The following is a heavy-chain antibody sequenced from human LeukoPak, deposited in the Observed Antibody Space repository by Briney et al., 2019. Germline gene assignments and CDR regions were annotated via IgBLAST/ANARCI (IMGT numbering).Heavy chain of an antibody. Sequence: GASVKVSCKASGGTFSSYAISWVRQAPGQGLEWMGRIIPILGIANYAQKFQGRVTITADKSTSTAYMELSSLRSEDTAVYYCARDSIIKITMVRGDMPYYFDYWGQGTLVTVSS. D-gene: IGHD3-10*01. J-gene: IGHJ4*02. V-gene: IGHV1-69*04. CDR3: ARDSIIKITMVRGDMPYYFDY. CDR1: GGTFSSYA. CDR2: IIPILGIA.